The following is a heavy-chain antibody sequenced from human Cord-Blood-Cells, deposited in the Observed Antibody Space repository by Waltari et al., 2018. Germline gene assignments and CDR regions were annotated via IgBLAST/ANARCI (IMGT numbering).Heavy chain of an antibody. D-gene: IGHD3-9*01. CDR3: ATGRHQNDYYILTGYEYFQH. V-gene: IGHV1-24*01. J-gene: IGHJ1*01. Sequence: QVQLVQSGAEVKKPGASVKVSCKVSGYTLTELSMHWVRQAPGKGLGWMGGWGPASGERIYTCKCQVRVTMTEYTSTGTAYMGLRRRRSEDTAVYYCATGRHQNDYYILTGYEYFQHWGQGTLVTVSS. CDR1: GYTLTELS. CDR2: WGPASGER.